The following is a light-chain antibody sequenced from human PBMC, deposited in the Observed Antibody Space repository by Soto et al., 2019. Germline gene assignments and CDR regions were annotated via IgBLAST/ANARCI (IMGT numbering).Light chain of an antibody. V-gene: IGLV1-51*01. J-gene: IGLJ2*01. CDR2: DNI. CDR1: ISNIGIEF. Sequence: QSVLTQPPSLSAAPGQKVTISCSGSISNIGIEFVSWYQHFPGTAPKLLIYDNIKRPSGIPDRFSGSKSGTSATLGITGLQTGDEADYYCGAWDNSLSAIVFGGGTKVT. CDR3: GAWDNSLSAIV.